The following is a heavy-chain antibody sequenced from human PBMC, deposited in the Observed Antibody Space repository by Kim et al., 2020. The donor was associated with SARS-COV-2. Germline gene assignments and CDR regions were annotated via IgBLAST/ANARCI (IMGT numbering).Heavy chain of an antibody. V-gene: IGHV5-10-1*01. CDR2: IDPSDSYT. Sequence: GESLKISCKGSGYSFTSYWISWVRQMPGKGLEWMGRIDPSDSYTNYSPSFQGHVTISADKSISTAYLQWSSLKASDTAMYYCARQGYYGSGSYYNDYWGQGTLVTVSS. CDR3: ARQGYYGSGSYYNDY. J-gene: IGHJ4*02. CDR1: GYSFTSYW. D-gene: IGHD3-10*01.